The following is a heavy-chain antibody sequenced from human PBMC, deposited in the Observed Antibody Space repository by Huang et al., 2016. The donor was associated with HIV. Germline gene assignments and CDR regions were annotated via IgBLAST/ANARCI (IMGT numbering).Heavy chain of an antibody. CDR2: IKQEESEK. CDR3: ATKTAGMDI. J-gene: IGHJ6*02. D-gene: IGHD6-13*01. Sequence: VESGGRSVQPGGSIKLSWVGSTFTVGAYGMSWVRQPPGKGLEGVANIKQEESEKNYVNSVKGRFNISRDNARKVLFLEMDDLRVEDTAIYFCATKTAGMDIWGQGTTVTVSS. CDR1: TFTVGAYG. V-gene: IGHV3-7*01.